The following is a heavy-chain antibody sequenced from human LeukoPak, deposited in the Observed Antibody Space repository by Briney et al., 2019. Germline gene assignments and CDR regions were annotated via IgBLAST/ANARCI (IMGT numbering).Heavy chain of an antibody. J-gene: IGHJ4*02. V-gene: IGHV1-69*13. CDR1: GGTFISYA. D-gene: IGHD3-22*01. Sequence: ASVKVSCKASGGTFISYAISWVRQAPGQGLEWMGGIIPIFGTANYAQKFQGRVTITADESTSTAYMELCSLRSEDTAVYYCAIFPPYDSSGYLDYWGQGTLVTVSS. CDR2: IIPIFGTA. CDR3: AIFPPYDSSGYLDY.